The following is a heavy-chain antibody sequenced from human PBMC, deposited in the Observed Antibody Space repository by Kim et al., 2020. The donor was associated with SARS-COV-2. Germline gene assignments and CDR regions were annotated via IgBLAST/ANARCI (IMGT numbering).Heavy chain of an antibody. CDR3: AKSPIIQAAGGPSQAYYG. CDR2: IYSGGSSP. V-gene: IGHV3-23*03. J-gene: IGHJ6*01. D-gene: IGHD3-3*01. CDR1: GFTFSSYA. Sequence: GGSLRLSCAASGFTFSSYAMSWVRQAPGKGLEGVSVIYSGGSSPYYAASVKGRFTISGDNSKNTLYLQMNSLRAGDTAVYYCAKSPIIQAAGGPSQAYYG.